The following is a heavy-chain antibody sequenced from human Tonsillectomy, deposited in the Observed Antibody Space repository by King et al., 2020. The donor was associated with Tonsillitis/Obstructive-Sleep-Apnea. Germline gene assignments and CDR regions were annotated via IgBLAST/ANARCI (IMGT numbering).Heavy chain of an antibody. Sequence: QLQESGPGLVKPSETLSLTCTVSGGSISSYYWSWIRQPPGKGLEWIGYIYYSGSTNYNPSLKSRVTISVDTSRNQFSLRLSSVTAADTAVYYCARQYNMYNWFDPWGQGTLVTVSS. CDR3: ARQYNMYNWFDP. J-gene: IGHJ5*02. V-gene: IGHV4-59*08. D-gene: IGHD1-14*01. CDR2: IYYSGST. CDR1: GGSISSYY.